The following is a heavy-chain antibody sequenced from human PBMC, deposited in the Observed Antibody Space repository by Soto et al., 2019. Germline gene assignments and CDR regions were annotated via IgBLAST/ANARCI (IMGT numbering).Heavy chain of an antibody. CDR2: ISINSNHK. Sequence: GGSLRLSCAASGFTFSDFYMTWVRQAPGKGLEWLSYISINSNHKEYGDSVKGRHTISRDNAKNSLCLQMNSLRADDTAVYYCVRGGGGGQFDYWGQGTLVTVSS. CDR1: GFTFSDFY. J-gene: IGHJ4*02. CDR3: VRGGGGGQFDY. D-gene: IGHD2-21*01. V-gene: IGHV3-11*06.